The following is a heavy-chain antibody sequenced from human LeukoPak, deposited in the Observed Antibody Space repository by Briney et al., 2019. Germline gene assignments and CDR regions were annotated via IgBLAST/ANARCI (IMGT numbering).Heavy chain of an antibody. CDR3: ARRRYNWNAIDY. D-gene: IGHD1-20*01. CDR1: GFTFSSYS. Sequence: PGGSLRLSCAASGFTFSSYSMNWVRQAPGERLEWVSSISSSSSYIYYADSVKGRFTISRDNAKNSLYLQMNSLRAEDTAVYYCARRRYNWNAIDYWGQGTLVTVSS. J-gene: IGHJ4*02. CDR2: ISSSSSYI. V-gene: IGHV3-21*04.